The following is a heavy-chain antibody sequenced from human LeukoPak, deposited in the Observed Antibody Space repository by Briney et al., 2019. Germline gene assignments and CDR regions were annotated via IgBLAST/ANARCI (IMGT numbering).Heavy chain of an antibody. CDR2: ISSGSTYI. Sequence: GGSLRLSCAASGVTFSSYNVNWVRQAPGKGLEWVSSISSGSTYIYYANSVKGRFTISRDNAKNSVFLQMNGLRAGDSALYFCAKDRGTAMVPRGMDVWGQGTTVTVSS. J-gene: IGHJ6*02. CDR3: AKDRGTAMVPRGMDV. CDR1: GVTFSSYN. V-gene: IGHV3-21*01. D-gene: IGHD5-18*01.